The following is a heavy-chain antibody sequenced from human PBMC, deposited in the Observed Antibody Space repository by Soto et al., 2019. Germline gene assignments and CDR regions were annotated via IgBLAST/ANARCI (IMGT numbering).Heavy chain of an antibody. CDR1: GFMFRNHA. CDR3: ARDAVDVIKMVFVSPIDS. J-gene: IGHJ4*02. D-gene: IGHD2-8*01. Sequence: QVYLVESGGGVVQPGRSLRLSCAASGFMFRNHAMHWVRQAPGKGLDWVAVISFDGGNDFYADSVKGRFTISRDNSRNTLYLQMDSLRPEDTAVYYCARDAVDVIKMVFVSPIDSWGQGALVTVSS. V-gene: IGHV3-30-3*01. CDR2: ISFDGGND.